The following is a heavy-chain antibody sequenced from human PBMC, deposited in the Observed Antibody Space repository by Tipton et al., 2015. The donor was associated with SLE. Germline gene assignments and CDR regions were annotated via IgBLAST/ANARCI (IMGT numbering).Heavy chain of an antibody. CDR3: ARDPGGPFNY. J-gene: IGHJ4*02. CDR2: IYYSGST. Sequence: TLSLTCTVSGGSISLHYWSWIRQPPGEGLEWIGYIYYSGSTNYNPSLNSRVTISVDTSRNQFSLKLNSVTAADTAVYYCARDPGGPFNYWGQGTLVTVSA. D-gene: IGHD3-10*01. CDR1: GGSISLHY. V-gene: IGHV4-59*11.